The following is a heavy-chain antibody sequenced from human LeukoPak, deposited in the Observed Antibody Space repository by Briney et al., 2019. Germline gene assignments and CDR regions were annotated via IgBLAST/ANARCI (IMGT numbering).Heavy chain of an antibody. CDR2: IKSKTDGETP. CDR1: GFTFSSYS. J-gene: IGHJ4*02. V-gene: IGHV3-15*01. CDR3: SKGDCSGGTCLLPHDF. D-gene: IGHD2-15*01. Sequence: GGSLRLSCAASGFTFSSYSMNWVRQAPGKGLEWVGRIKSKTDGETPAYAAPVKGRFTISRDDSKNTLYLQMNNLRTDDTAVYYCSKGDCSGGTCLLPHDFWGQGTLVTVSS.